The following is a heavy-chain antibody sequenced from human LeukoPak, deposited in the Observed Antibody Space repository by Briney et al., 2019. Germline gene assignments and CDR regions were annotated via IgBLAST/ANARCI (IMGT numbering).Heavy chain of an antibody. Sequence: GGSLRLSCAASGFSFSSYNMDWVRQAPGKGLEWVSFIDSSSRYIYQADSVKGRFTISRDNAKSSVFLQLNSLRAEDTAVYYCARVGGHCTSTSCPPPDYWGQGILVTVSS. V-gene: IGHV3-21*01. CDR3: ARVGGHCTSTSCPPPDY. J-gene: IGHJ4*02. CDR1: GFSFSSYN. CDR2: IDSSSRYI. D-gene: IGHD2-2*01.